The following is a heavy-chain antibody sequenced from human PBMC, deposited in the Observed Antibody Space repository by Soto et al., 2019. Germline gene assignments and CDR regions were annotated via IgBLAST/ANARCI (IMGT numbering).Heavy chain of an antibody. V-gene: IGHV3-23*01. J-gene: IGHJ4*02. D-gene: IGHD1-1*01. Sequence: EVQLLESGGGLVQPGGSLRLSCAASGFTFSNYAMTWVRQAPGKGLEWVSAISGSGSSTYHSDSMKGRFTISRDNSKNTLYLQLKSLRAEDTAVYFCAKVPSSMATTPFDHWGPGTLVTVSS. CDR3: AKVPSSMATTPFDH. CDR1: GFTFSNYA. CDR2: ISGSGSST.